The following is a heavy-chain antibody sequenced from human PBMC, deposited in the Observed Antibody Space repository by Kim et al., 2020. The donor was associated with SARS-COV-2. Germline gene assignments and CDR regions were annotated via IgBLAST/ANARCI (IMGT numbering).Heavy chain of an antibody. V-gene: IGHV3-74*01. CDR1: GFTLSRYW. CDR3: TRVEEGLAGAFDV. CDR2: IDPDGSTT. J-gene: IGHJ3*01. Sequence: GGSLRLSCAASGFTLSRYWMHWVRQAPGKGLIWVSRIDPDGSTTNYADSVKGRFTISRDNAKNTMYLQMNSLRAEDTAVYYCTRVEEGLAGAFDVWGQGTMVTVSS.